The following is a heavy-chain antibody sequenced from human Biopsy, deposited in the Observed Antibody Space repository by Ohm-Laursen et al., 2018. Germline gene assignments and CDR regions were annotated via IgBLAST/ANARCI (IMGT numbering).Heavy chain of an antibody. CDR1: GDSVTKYY. Sequence: SETLSLTWTVSGDSVTKYYWSWIRQPPGKGLEWIGHIYYSVMTNYNPSLQSRVTISVDTSKNHFSLRLRSVTPADTAIYYCARDRGYYSDRTVPGYFDLWGRGTLVTVSS. D-gene: IGHD3-22*01. CDR2: IYYSVMT. CDR3: ARDRGYYSDRTVPGYFDL. J-gene: IGHJ2*01. V-gene: IGHV4-59*02.